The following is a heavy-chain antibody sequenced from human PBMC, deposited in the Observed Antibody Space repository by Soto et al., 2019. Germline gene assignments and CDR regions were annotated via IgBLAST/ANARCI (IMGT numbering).Heavy chain of an antibody. V-gene: IGHV1-2*04. Sequence: ASVKVSWEASGYAFTSYDINWVRQETRKGLEWMGWMNPNSGGTNYAQKFQGWVTMTRDTSISTAYMELSRLRSDDTAVYYCARDGSGGTVTTEYDYWGQGTLVTVSS. CDR3: ARDGSGGTVTTEYDY. J-gene: IGHJ4*02. D-gene: IGHD4-17*01. CDR2: MNPNSGGT. CDR1: GYAFTSYD.